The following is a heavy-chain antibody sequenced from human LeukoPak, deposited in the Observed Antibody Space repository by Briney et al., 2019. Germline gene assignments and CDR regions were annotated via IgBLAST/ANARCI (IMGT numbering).Heavy chain of an antibody. D-gene: IGHD2-8*01. Sequence: KTSETLSLTCGVSGGSISNTNWWSWVRQPPGQGLEWIGEISLTGLTHYNPSLKSRVTVSLDKSKNQLSLNLTSVTAADTAVYYCSRENGAFSPFGYWGQGTLVTVLS. CDR3: SRENGAFSPFGY. CDR1: GGSISNTNW. J-gene: IGHJ4*02. V-gene: IGHV4-4*02. CDR2: ISLTGLT.